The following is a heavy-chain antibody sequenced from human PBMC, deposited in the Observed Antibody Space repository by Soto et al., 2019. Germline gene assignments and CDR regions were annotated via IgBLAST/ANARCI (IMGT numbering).Heavy chain of an antibody. Sequence: RGESLKISCKGSGYSFTSYWISWVRQMPGKGLEWMGRIDPSDSYTNYSPSFQGHVTISADKSISTAYLQWSSLKASDTAMYYCARPIYDFWSGYYVSGMDVWGQGTTVTVSS. V-gene: IGHV5-10-1*01. CDR3: ARPIYDFWSGYYVSGMDV. J-gene: IGHJ6*02. D-gene: IGHD3-3*01. CDR1: GYSFTSYW. CDR2: IDPSDSYT.